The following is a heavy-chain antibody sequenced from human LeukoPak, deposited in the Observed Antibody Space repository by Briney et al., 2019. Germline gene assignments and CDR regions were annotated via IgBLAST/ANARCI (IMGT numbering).Heavy chain of an antibody. CDR2: VIGSVVST. Sequence: PGGSLRLSCAASGFTFSNYAMSWVRQSPGKGLEWVSTVIGSVVSTFYADSVKGRFTISRDNSKNTLYLRMNSLRAEDTAVYYCAKGGYDYIEVGYFDYWGQGTLVTVSS. CDR3: AKGGYDYIEVGYFDY. CDR1: GFTFSNYA. V-gene: IGHV3-23*01. D-gene: IGHD5-12*01. J-gene: IGHJ4*02.